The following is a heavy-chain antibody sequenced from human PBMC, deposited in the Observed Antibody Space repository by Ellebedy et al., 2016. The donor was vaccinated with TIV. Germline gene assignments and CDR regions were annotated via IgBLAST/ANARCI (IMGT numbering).Heavy chain of an antibody. V-gene: IGHV3-23*01. CDR2: ITGSGDNT. D-gene: IGHD2-15*01. CDR3: AKDSGYCSGGSCYSFDY. Sequence: GESLKISXAASGFPFSSYSLSWVRQAPGKGLEWVSTITGSGDNTYHADSVKGRFTISRDNSRNTLYLQMNSLRAEDTAVYYCAKDSGYCSGGSCYSFDYWGQGTLVTVSS. J-gene: IGHJ4*02. CDR1: GFPFSSYS.